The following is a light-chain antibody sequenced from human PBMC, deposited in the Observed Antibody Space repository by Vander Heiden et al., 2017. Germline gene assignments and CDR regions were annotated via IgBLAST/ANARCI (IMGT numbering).Light chain of an antibody. CDR3: HPSYSTLMYT. CDR1: QSISSY. V-gene: IGKV1-39*01. CDR2: AAS. Sequence: IQMTQSPSSLSASVGDRVTITCRASQSISSYLNWYQQKPGKAPKLLIYAASSLQSGVPSRFSGSGSGPDSTLTISRLQPEAFAPSSSHPSYSTLMYTFGQGTKLEIK. J-gene: IGKJ2*01.